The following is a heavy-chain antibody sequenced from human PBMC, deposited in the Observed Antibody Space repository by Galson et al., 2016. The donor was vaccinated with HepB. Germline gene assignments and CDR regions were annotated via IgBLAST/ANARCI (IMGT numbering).Heavy chain of an antibody. CDR2: IHYSGNT. Sequence: ETLSLTCTVSGGSISSYYWIWIRQPPGKGLEWIGFIHYSGNTNHNPSLKSRVTLSLDMSKNQFSLSLSSVTAADTTVYYCATTHISARPGYYGMDVWGQGTTVTVSS. CDR3: ATTHISARPGYYGMDV. CDR1: GGSISSYY. J-gene: IGHJ6*02. V-gene: IGHV4-59*01. D-gene: IGHD6-6*01.